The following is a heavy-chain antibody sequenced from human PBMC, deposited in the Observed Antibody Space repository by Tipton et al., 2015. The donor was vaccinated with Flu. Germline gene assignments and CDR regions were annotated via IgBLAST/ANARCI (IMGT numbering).Heavy chain of an antibody. D-gene: IGHD3-9*01. CDR2: IYPSGSA. V-gene: IGHV4-61*02. CDR3: VRSGEHTSLYVDFFQQ. Sequence: TLSLTCTVSGGSISSGGYYWSWIRQPAGKGLQWIGRIYPSGSANYNPSLKRRATISIDTSNNQFSLELTSVTAADTAMYYCVRSGEHTSLYVDFFQQWGQGTLVTVSS. J-gene: IGHJ1*01. CDR1: GGSISSGGYY.